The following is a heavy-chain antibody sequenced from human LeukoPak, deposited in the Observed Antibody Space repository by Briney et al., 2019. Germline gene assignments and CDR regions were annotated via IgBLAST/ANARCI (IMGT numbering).Heavy chain of an antibody. Sequence: GGSLRLSCAASGFTFSSYAMHWVRQAPGKGLEWVAVISYDGSNKYYADSVKGRFTISRDNSKNTLYLQINSLRAEDTAVYYCARSPPGYSSGWYGDAFDIWGQGTMVTVSS. CDR3: ARSPPGYSSGWYGDAFDI. D-gene: IGHD6-19*01. CDR1: GFTFSSYA. J-gene: IGHJ3*02. CDR2: ISYDGSNK. V-gene: IGHV3-30*04.